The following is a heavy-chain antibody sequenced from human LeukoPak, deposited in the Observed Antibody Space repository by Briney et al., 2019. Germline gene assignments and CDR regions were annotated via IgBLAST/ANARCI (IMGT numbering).Heavy chain of an antibody. J-gene: IGHJ4*02. V-gene: IGHV3-15*01. CDR2: IQSKTEGATT. D-gene: IGHD3-10*01. Sequence: GRSLRLSCAASGFTFSNTWMNWVRQAPGSGLGWVGRIQSKTEGATTEYARPVKGRPSISREDSKTSLYRQMNSQKTEDTAVDYCATLTVRGVINIWGQGNLVTVSS. CDR3: ATLTVRGVINI. CDR1: GFTFSNTW.